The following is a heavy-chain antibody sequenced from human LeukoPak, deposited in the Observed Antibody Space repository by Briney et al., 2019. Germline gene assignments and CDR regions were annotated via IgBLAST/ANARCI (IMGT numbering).Heavy chain of an antibody. Sequence: PGRSLRRSCAASGFTFSSHAMHWVRQAPGKGLKWVAVISYDGSDKYYADSVKGRFTISRDNSKNTLYLQMNSLRPEDTAVFYCARDSQDGNNTLGVDYWGQGTLVAVSS. CDR3: ARDSQDGNNTLGVDY. V-gene: IGHV3-30*04. CDR1: GFTFSSHA. D-gene: IGHD5-24*01. J-gene: IGHJ4*02. CDR2: ISYDGSDK.